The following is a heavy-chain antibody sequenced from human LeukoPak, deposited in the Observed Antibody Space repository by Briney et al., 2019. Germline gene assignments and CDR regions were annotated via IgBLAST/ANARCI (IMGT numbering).Heavy chain of an antibody. J-gene: IGHJ5*02. CDR2: ISGSGGST. CDR1: GFTFSSYD. CDR3: ARVSRLRNTRILDL. D-gene: IGHD3-16*02. Sequence: GGSLRLSCAASGFTFSSYDMSWVRQAPGKGLEWVSAISGSGGSTYYADSVKGRFTISRDNAKNSLHLQMSSLRAEDTAAYYCARVSRLRNTRILDLWGQGTLVTVSS. V-gene: IGHV3-23*01.